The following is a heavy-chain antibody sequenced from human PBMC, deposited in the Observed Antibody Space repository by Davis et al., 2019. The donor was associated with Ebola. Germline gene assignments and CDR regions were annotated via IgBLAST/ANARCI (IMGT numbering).Heavy chain of an antibody. J-gene: IGHJ6*02. CDR1: GFTFSSYN. CDR3: ARDSYSSSPGDIYYYYYGMDV. V-gene: IGHV3-66*02. D-gene: IGHD6-6*01. Sequence: GGSLRLSCAASGFTFSSYNMNWVRQAPGKGLEWISVIYSGGSTYYADSVKGRFTISRDNSKNTLYLQMNSLRAEDTAVYYCARDSYSSSPGDIYYYYYGMDVWGQGTTVTVSS. CDR2: IYSGGST.